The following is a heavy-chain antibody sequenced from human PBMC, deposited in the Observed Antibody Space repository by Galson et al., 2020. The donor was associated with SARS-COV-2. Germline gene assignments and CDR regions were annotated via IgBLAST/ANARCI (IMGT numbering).Heavy chain of an antibody. J-gene: IGHJ6*02. CDR2: ISSGNTYI. CDR1: GFNFSIST. Sequence: GGSLRLSCAASGFNFSISTMIWVRQAPGKGLEWVSSISSGNTYIYYADSVKGRFTISRDNAQNSLYLQMNSLRAEDTAVYYCARDLYYYGMDVWGQGTTVTVSS. V-gene: IGHV3-21*01. CDR3: ARDLYYYGMDV.